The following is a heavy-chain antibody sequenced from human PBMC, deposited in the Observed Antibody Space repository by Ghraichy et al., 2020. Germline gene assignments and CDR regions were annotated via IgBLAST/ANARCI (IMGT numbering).Heavy chain of an antibody. V-gene: IGHV3-30*18. CDR1: GFTFSNYG. CDR3: AKDPCSTTSCSIQY. Sequence: GGSLRLSCAASGFTFSNYGIHWVRQAPGKGLEWVALVSYDGSDKYYGDSVKGRFTISRDNSKNTLYLQMNSLRAEDTAMYYCAKDPCSTTSCSIQYWGQGTLVTVSS. CDR2: VSYDGSDK. D-gene: IGHD2-2*01. J-gene: IGHJ1*01.